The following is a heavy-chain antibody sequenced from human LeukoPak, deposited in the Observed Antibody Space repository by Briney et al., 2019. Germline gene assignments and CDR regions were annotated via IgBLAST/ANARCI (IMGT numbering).Heavy chain of an antibody. CDR1: GFTVSSNY. CDR2: IYSGGST. J-gene: IGHJ4*02. Sequence: QPGGSLRLSCAASGFTVSSNYMSWVRQAPGKGLEWVSVIYSGGSTYYADSVKGRFTISRDDSKNTLYLQMNSLRAEDTAVYYCARGFEYYDILTGHYSPHYFDYWGQGTLVTVSS. D-gene: IGHD3-9*01. CDR3: ARGFEYYDILTGHYSPHYFDY. V-gene: IGHV3-53*01.